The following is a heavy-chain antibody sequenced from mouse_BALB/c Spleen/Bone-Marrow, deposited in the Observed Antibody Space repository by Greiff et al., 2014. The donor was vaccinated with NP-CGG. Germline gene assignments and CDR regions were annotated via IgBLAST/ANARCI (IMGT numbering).Heavy chain of an antibody. V-gene: IGHV1-80*01. CDR3: ARSGYGSNYDY. Sequence: QVHVKQSGAELVRPGSSVKISCKASGYAFSAYWMIWVKQRPGQGLEWIGQICPGDGDTNYNGKFKDKATLTADKSSSTAYMQLSSLTSEESAVYFCARSGYGSNYDYWGQGTTLTVSS. J-gene: IGHJ2*01. CDR2: ICPGDGDT. CDR1: GYAFSAYW. D-gene: IGHD1-1*01.